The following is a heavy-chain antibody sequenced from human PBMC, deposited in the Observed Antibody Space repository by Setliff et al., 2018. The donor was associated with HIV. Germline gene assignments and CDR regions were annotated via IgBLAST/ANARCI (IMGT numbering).Heavy chain of an antibody. CDR1: GYTFTNYA. D-gene: IGHD2-8*01. CDR3: ATKVYCTNGVCLDAFDT. J-gene: IGHJ3*02. V-gene: IGHV1-2*05. Sequence: ASVKVSCKASGYTFTNYAIHWVRQAPGQRLEWMGRVNPNSGGTNYVQKFQGRVTMTRDRSINTAYMELSRLRSDDTGVYYCATKVYCTNGVCLDAFDTWGQGTMVTVSS. CDR2: VNPNSGGT.